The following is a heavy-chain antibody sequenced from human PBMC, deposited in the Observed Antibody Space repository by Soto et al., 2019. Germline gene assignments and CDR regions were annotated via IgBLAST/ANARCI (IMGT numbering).Heavy chain of an antibody. V-gene: IGHV4-34*01. CDR2: INHSGST. Sequence: QVQLQQWGAGLLKPSETLSLTCAVYGGSFSGYYWRWIRQPPGKGLAWIGAINHSGSTNYNPSLKSRVTISVDTSKNHLSLKRSSVTAADTAVYYCARGPHRITMVRGVRNWFDPWGQGTLVTVSS. J-gene: IGHJ5*02. CDR1: GGSFSGYY. D-gene: IGHD3-10*01. CDR3: ARGPHRITMVRGVRNWFDP.